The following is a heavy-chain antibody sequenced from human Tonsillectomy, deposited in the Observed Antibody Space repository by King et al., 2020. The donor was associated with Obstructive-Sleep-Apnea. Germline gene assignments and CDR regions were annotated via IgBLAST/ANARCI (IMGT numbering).Heavy chain of an antibody. D-gene: IGHD3-22*01. CDR2: ISSSSSTI. CDR1: GFTFSSYS. J-gene: IGHJ4*02. V-gene: IGHV3-48*04. Sequence: VQLLESGGGLVQPGGSLRLSCAASGFTFSSYSMNWVRQAPGKGLGRDSYISSSSSTIYYADSVKGHFSITRVNAKNSLHLQMNSLRAEDTAVYYCARGAYYDSSGYPYYFDYWGQGTLVTVSS. CDR3: ARGAYYDSSGYPYYFDY.